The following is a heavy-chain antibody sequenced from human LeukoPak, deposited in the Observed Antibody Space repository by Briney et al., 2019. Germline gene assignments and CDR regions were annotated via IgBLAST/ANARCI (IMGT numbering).Heavy chain of an antibody. CDR3: AVAVADDAFDI. D-gene: IGHD6-19*01. CDR1: GYSISSGYY. J-gene: IGHJ3*02. V-gene: IGHV4-38-2*01. CDR2: IYHSGST. Sequence: PSETLSLTCAVSGYSISSGYYWGWIRQPPGKGLEWIGSIYHSGSTYYNPSLKSRVTISVDTSKNQFSLKLSSVTAADTAVYYCAVAVADDAFDIWGQGTMVTVSS.